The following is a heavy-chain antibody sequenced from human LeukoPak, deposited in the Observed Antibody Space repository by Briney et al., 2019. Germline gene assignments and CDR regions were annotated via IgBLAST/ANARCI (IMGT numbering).Heavy chain of an antibody. D-gene: IGHD2-2*02. Sequence: SETLSLTCTVSGGSISSHYWSWIRQPPGKGLEWIGYIYYSGSTNYNPSLKSRVTISVDTSKNQFSLKLSSVTAADTAAYYCARTPGSACSSTSCYRGVWFDPWGQGTLVTVSS. V-gene: IGHV4-59*11. CDR2: IYYSGST. J-gene: IGHJ5*02. CDR3: ARTPGSACSSTSCYRGVWFDP. CDR1: GGSISSHY.